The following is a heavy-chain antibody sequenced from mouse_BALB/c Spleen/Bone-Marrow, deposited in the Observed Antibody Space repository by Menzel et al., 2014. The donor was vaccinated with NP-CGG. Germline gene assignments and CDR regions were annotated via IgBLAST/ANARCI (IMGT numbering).Heavy chain of an antibody. V-gene: IGHV14-3*02. Sequence: VQLKQSGAELVKPGASVKLSCTASGFNIKDTYIHWVKRRPEQGLEWIGRIDPENGNIKYDPKFQVKATITADTSSNTAYLQLSGLTSEDTAVYYCTRRGFDFWDQGTTLTVSS. CDR3: TRRGFDF. CDR1: GFNIKDTY. CDR2: IDPENGNI. J-gene: IGHJ2*01.